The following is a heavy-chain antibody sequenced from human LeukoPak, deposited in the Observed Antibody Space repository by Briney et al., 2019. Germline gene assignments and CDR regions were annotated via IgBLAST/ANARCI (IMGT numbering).Heavy chain of an antibody. Sequence: ASVKVSCKASGGTFSSYAISWVRQAPGQGLGWMGGIIPIFGTANYAQKFQGRVTITADESTSTAYMELSSLRSEDTAVYYCARVPGRFADYWGQGTLVTVSS. D-gene: IGHD3-10*01. J-gene: IGHJ4*02. CDR2: IIPIFGTA. CDR3: ARVPGRFADY. V-gene: IGHV1-69*01. CDR1: GGTFSSYA.